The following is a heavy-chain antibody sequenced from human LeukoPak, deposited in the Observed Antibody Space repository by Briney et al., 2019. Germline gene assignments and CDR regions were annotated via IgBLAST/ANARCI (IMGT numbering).Heavy chain of an antibody. D-gene: IGHD2-15*01. CDR2: IKDDGSED. V-gene: IGHV3-7*01. CDR3: ARDQTPFY. J-gene: IGHJ4*02. Sequence: GGSLRLSCAASGFTFSSYYMTWVRQAPGKGLEWVATIKDDGSEDYYLDSVKGRFTISRDNAKSSMWLQMSSLRAEDTAVYYCARDQTPFYWGQGSLVTVSS. CDR1: GFTFSSYY.